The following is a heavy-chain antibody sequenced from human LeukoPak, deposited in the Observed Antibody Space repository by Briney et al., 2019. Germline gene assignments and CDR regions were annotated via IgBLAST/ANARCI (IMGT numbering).Heavy chain of an antibody. CDR1: GWSISSGYY. V-gene: IGHV4-38-2*01. CDR2: IYHSGST. D-gene: IGHD4-17*01. J-gene: IGHJ6*04. CDR3: ARDYGDYGGWYYYYGMDV. Sequence: SETLSLTCAVSGWSISSGYYWSWIRQPPGKGLEWIGSIYHSGSTYYNPSLKSRVTISVDTSKNQFSLKLSSVTAADTAVYYCARDYGDYGGWYYYYGMDVWGKRTTVTVSS.